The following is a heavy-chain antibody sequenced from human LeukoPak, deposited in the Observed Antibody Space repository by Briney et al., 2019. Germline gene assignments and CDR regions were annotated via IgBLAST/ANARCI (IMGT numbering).Heavy chain of an antibody. D-gene: IGHD3-22*01. CDR1: GGTFSSYA. Sequence: ASVKVSCKASGGTFSSYAISWVRLAPGQGLEWMGGIIPIFGTANYAQKFQGRVTVTADESTSTAYMELSSLRSEDTAVYYCARDRRHYYDSSGYPSDYWGQGTLVTVSS. CDR3: ARDRRHYYDSSGYPSDY. J-gene: IGHJ4*02. CDR2: IIPIFGTA. V-gene: IGHV1-69*13.